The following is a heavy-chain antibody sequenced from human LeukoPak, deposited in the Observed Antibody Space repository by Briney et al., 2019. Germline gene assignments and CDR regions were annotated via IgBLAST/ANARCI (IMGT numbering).Heavy chain of an antibody. CDR1: GFTFSSYP. CDR3: AKDLFLFFGDS. J-gene: IGHJ4*02. V-gene: IGHV3-23*01. D-gene: IGHD3-10*01. CDR2: IVSDGYKS. Sequence: PGGSLRLSFAASGFTFSSYPINWVRQAPGKGLEWVSTIVSDGYKSYYADSVRGRFAISRDNSQNTVYLQMNSLTAEDTAVYYCAKDLFLFFGDSRGQGTLVTVSS.